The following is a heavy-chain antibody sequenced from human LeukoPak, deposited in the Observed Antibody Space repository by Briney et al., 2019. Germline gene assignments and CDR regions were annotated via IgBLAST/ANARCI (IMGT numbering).Heavy chain of an antibody. CDR1: GDSTNSGSYY. J-gene: IGHJ3*01. D-gene: IGHD4-17*01. CDR2: FLYIASP. Sequence: SETLSLICAVSGDSTNSGSYYWGWLRQSPGKGLEWIGRFLYIASPYYNPSLKSRVSISVDTTNNQFSLSLSSLTAADTGLYYCVRHRRSGLRQPFDLWGQGTKVAVSS. V-gene: IGHV4-39*01. CDR3: VRHRRSGLRQPFDL.